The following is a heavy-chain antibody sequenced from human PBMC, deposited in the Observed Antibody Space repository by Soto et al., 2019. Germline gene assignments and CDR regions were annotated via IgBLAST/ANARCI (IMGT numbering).Heavy chain of an antibody. J-gene: IGHJ6*02. V-gene: IGHV3-30-3*01. CDR1: RFTFSNYA. CDR3: ARPPAGMAAGDLMDV. Sequence: QVQLVESGGGVVQPGRSLRLSCAASRFTFSNYAMHWVRQAPGKGLERVAVISSDGSNKYYADSVKGRFTISRDNYKNTLVLQMNRLRDEDTAVYYCARPPAGMAAGDLMDVWGQGTTVTVS. D-gene: IGHD6-13*01. CDR2: ISSDGSNK.